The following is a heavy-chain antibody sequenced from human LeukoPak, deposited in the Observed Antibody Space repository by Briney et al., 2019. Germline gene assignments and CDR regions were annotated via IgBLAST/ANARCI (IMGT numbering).Heavy chain of an antibody. D-gene: IGHD3-10*01. J-gene: IGHJ4*02. V-gene: IGHV3-7*01. CDR2: IKQDGSEK. CDR3: ARDAFGESAY. CDR1: GLTLSSHW. Sequence: PGGSLRLSCAASGLTLSSHWMDWVRQAPGKGLEWVANIKQDGSEKYYVDSVKGRFTISRDNAKNSLYLQMNSLRAEDTAVYFCARDAFGESAYWGQGTLVTVSS.